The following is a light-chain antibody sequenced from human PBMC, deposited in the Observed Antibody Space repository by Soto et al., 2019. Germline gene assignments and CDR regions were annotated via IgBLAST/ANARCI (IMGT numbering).Light chain of an antibody. CDR2: GAS. J-gene: IGKJ3*01. CDR1: QSVSSSY. Sequence: EIVLTQSPGTLSLSPGERSTLSCGASQSVSSSYLAWYQQKPGQAPRLLIYGASSRATGIPDRFSGSGSGTDFTLTISCLQSEDFATYYCQQYYSYPFTFGPGTKVDIK. CDR3: QQYYSYPFT. V-gene: IGKV3-20*01.